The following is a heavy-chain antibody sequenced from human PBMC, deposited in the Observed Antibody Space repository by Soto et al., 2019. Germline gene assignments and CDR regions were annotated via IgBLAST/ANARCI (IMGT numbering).Heavy chain of an antibody. Sequence: TLSLTCTVSGCSLGGSYLTSIPQPPRESLESTAYISYLDYSGSTTYNPSLWGRVTMSADTSKNPFSLTLTSVTAADTAVYYCARGRGYCSPFGCAPVWGQGILVTVSS. CDR1: GCSLGGSY. CDR3: ARGRGYCSPFGCAPV. J-gene: IGHJ4*02. CDR2: ISYLDYSGST. V-gene: IGHV4-59*01. D-gene: IGHD2-15*01.